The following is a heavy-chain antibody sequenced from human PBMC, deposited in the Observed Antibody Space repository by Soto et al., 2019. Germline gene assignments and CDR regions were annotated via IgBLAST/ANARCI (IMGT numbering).Heavy chain of an antibody. CDR1: GFTFSSYA. D-gene: IGHD2-15*01. V-gene: IGHV3-23*01. CDR2: ISGSGGST. Sequence: EVQLLESGGGLVQPGGSLRLSCAASGFTFSSYAMSWVRQAPGKGLEWVSAISGSGGSTYYADSVKGRFTISRDNSKHTQYLQMNSLRAEDTAVYYCAKSRGGCSGGSCYPLYYMDVWGKGTTVTVSS. J-gene: IGHJ6*03. CDR3: AKSRGGCSGGSCYPLYYMDV.